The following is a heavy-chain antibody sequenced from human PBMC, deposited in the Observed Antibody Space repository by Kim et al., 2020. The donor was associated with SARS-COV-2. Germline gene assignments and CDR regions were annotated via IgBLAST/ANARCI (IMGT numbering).Heavy chain of an antibody. D-gene: IGHD1-26*01. Sequence: YAQKFQGRVTMTRNTSISTAYMELSSLRSEDTAVYYCATLFIVGATDFDYWGQGTLVTVSS. V-gene: IGHV1-8*01. J-gene: IGHJ4*02. CDR3: ATLFIVGATDFDY.